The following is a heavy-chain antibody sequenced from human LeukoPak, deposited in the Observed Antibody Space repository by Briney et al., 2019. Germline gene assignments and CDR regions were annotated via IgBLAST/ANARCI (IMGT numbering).Heavy chain of an antibody. CDR1: GFTFSNYA. CDR2: IYSDGST. D-gene: IGHD3-22*01. V-gene: IGHV3-53*01. CDR3: ARAGGGTYYYDSSGYSGAFDI. J-gene: IGHJ3*02. Sequence: GGSLRLSCAASGFTFSNYAMSWVRQAPGKGLEWVSVIYSDGSTYYADFVKGRFTISRDNSKNTLYLQMNSLRAEDTAVYYCARAGGGTYYYDSSGYSGAFDIWGQGTMVTVSS.